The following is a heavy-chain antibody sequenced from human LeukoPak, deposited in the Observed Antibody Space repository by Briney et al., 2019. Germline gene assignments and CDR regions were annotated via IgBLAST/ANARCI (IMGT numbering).Heavy chain of an antibody. CDR3: ARGGEYSSSLPFDY. Sequence: TGGSLTLSCAASGFTFSDYYMSWIRQAPGKGLEWVSYISSSGSTIYYADSVKGRFTISRDNAKNSLYLQMNSLRAEDTAVYYCARGGEYSSSLPFDYWGQGTLVTVSS. CDR2: ISSSGSTI. CDR1: GFTFSDYY. V-gene: IGHV3-11*01. J-gene: IGHJ4*02. D-gene: IGHD6-6*01.